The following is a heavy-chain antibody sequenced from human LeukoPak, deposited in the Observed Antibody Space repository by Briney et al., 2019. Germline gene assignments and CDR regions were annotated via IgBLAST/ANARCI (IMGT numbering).Heavy chain of an antibody. CDR1: GGSITGYY. V-gene: IGHV4-30-4*08. Sequence: SETLSLTCSVSGGSITGYYWSWIRQPPGKGLEWIGYIYYSGSTYYNPSLKSRVTISVDTSRNQFSLKLSSVTAADTAVYYCARGRCSSSVCYSRSSLAADFWGQGALVTVSS. CDR2: IYYSGST. CDR3: ARGRCSSSVCYSRSSLAADF. J-gene: IGHJ4*02. D-gene: IGHD2-2*01.